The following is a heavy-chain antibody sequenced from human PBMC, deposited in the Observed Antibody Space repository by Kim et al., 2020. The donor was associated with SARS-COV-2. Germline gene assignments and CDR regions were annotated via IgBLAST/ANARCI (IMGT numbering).Heavy chain of an antibody. D-gene: IGHD6-13*01. CDR3: ARLGRAAAGKGGNWFDP. J-gene: IGHJ5*02. Sequence: LKSRVTISVDTSKNQFSLKLSSVTAADTAVYYCARLGRAAAGKGGNWFDPWGQGTLVTVSS. V-gene: IGHV4-39*01.